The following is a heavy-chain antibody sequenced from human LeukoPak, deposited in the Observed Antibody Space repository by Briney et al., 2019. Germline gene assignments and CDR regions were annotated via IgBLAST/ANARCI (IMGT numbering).Heavy chain of an antibody. J-gene: IGHJ4*02. Sequence: PGGSLRLSCAASGFTFSSYSMNWVPQAPGKGVECVSSISSSSSYIHYADSVKGRFTISRDNAKNSLYLQMNSLRAEDTAVYYCARVERGFDYWGQGTLVTVSS. CDR1: GFTFSSYS. V-gene: IGHV3-21*01. CDR2: ISSSSSYI. D-gene: IGHD1-26*01. CDR3: ARVERGFDY.